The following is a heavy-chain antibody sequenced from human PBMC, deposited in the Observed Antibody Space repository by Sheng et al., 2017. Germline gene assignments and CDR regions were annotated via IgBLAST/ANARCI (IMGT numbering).Heavy chain of an antibody. CDR3: ARAVRGGSSWFDP. CDR1: GFTFSSYG. D-gene: IGHD3-10*01. V-gene: IGHV3-33*01. J-gene: IGHJ5*02. CDR2: IWYDGSNK. Sequence: QVQLVESGGGVVQPGRSLRLSCAASGFTFSSYGMHWVRQAPGKGLEWVAVIWYDGSNKYYADSVKGRFTISRDNSKNTLYLQMNSLRAEDTAVYYCARAVRGGSSWFDPWGQGTLVTVSS.